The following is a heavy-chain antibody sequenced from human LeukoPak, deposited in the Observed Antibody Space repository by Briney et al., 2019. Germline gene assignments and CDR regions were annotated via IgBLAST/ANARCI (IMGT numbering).Heavy chain of an antibody. CDR1: GGSISDYY. Sequence: SETLSLTCTVSGGSISDYYWSWIRQPAGKGLEWIGHIYSSGSTYYNPSLKSRVTMSVDMSKNHSSLKLSSVTAADTAVYYCARDFPHGSGRCSYEGMDVWGQGTTVTVSS. V-gene: IGHV4-4*07. D-gene: IGHD2-15*01. J-gene: IGHJ6*02. CDR2: IYSSGST. CDR3: ARDFPHGSGRCSYEGMDV.